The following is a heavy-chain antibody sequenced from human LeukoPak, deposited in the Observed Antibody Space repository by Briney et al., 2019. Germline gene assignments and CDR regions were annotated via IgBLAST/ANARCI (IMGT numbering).Heavy chain of an antibody. Sequence: ASVKVSCKASGYTFIGYYMHWVRQAPGQGLEWMGWINPNSGGTNYAQKFQGRVTMTRDTSISTVYMELSRLRSDDTAVYYCARREQAQLTTKRGYSGYDYNSYYYYMDVWGKGTTVTISS. CDR1: GYTFIGYY. CDR2: INPNSGGT. J-gene: IGHJ6*03. D-gene: IGHD5-12*01. V-gene: IGHV1-2*02. CDR3: ARREQAQLTTKRGYSGYDYNSYYYYMDV.